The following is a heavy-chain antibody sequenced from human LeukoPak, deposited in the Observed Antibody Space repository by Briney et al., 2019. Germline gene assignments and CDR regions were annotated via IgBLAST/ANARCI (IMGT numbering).Heavy chain of an antibody. D-gene: IGHD5-18*01. Sequence: GASLQISCQGSGYHFTDYWIGWVRQLPGKGLGWMGIIYLGDSDTRYSPSFQGQVTISADKSINTAYLQWSSLKASDTAMYYCARPGYSYGFAFDIWGQGTMVTVSS. V-gene: IGHV5-51*01. CDR2: IYLGDSDT. CDR3: ARPGYSYGFAFDI. J-gene: IGHJ3*02. CDR1: GYHFTDYW.